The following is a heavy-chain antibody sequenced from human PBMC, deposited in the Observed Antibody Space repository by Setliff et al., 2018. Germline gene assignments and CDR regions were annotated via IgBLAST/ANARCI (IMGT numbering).Heavy chain of an antibody. J-gene: IGHJ4*02. D-gene: IGHD6-19*01. Sequence: ASETLSLTCTVSGGSISSGGYYWSWIRQHPGKGLEWIGYIYYSGSTSYYNPSLKSRVTISVDTSKNQFSLKLSSVTAADTAVYYCARGRAGHSGHWGLGTLVTVSS. CDR2: IYYSGSTS. CDR1: GGSISSGGYY. CDR3: ARGRAGHSGH. V-gene: IGHV4-31*03.